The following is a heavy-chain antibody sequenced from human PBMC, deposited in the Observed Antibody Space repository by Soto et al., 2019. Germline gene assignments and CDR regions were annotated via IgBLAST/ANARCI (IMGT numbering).Heavy chain of an antibody. CDR2: ISSSSSYI. V-gene: IGHV3-21*01. J-gene: IGHJ3*02. CDR3: ARVWAYGDYAFDI. Sequence: GGSLRLSCAASGFTFSSYSMNWVRQAPGKGLEWVSSISSSSSYIYYADSVKGRFTISRDNAKNSLYLQMNSLRAEDTAVYYCARVWAYGDYAFDIWGQGTMVTVSS. D-gene: IGHD4-17*01. CDR1: GFTFSSYS.